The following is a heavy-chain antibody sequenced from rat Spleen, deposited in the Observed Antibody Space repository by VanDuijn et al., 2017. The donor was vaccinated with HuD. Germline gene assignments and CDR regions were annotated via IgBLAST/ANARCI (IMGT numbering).Heavy chain of an antibody. Sequence: EVQLVESDGGLVQPGRSLKLSCAASGFTFSDYYMAWVRQAPTKGLEWVATISYDGSSTYYRDSVKGRFTISRDNAKNTQYLQMDSLRSEDTATYYCARHGGLRNWFAYWGQGTLVTVSS. V-gene: IGHV5-29*01. CDR2: ISYDGSST. CDR3: ARHGGLRNWFAY. D-gene: IGHD1-11*01. CDR1: GFTFSDYY. J-gene: IGHJ3*01.